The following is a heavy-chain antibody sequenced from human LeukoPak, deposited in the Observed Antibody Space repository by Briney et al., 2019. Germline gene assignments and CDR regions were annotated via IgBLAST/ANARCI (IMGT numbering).Heavy chain of an antibody. CDR2: IYYSGST. J-gene: IGHJ4*02. CDR3: ARGGSSGYVDY. V-gene: IGHV4-59*01. CDR1: GGSISNSY. Sequence: SETLSLTCTVSGGSISNSYWSWIRQPAGKGLEWIGYIYYSGSTNYNPSLRSRVTISVDTSKNQFSLKLSSVTAADTAVYYCARGGSSGYVDYWGQGTLVTVSS. D-gene: IGHD3-22*01.